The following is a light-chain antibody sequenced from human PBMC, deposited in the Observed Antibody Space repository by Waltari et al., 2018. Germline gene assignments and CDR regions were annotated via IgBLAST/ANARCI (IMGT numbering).Light chain of an antibody. CDR3: QQYNIWPPWT. J-gene: IGKJ1*01. V-gene: IGKV3-15*01. Sequence: EIVMTQSPATLSVSPGARATLSCRASHSISSHLAWYQQKPGQAPSLLIYGASTRATGIPARFSGSGSGTEFTFTINSLQSEDVAVYYCQQYNIWPPWTFGQGTKVEIK. CDR2: GAS. CDR1: HSISSH.